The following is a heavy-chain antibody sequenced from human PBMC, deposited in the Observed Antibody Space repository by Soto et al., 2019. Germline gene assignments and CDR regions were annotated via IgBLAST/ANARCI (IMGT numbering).Heavy chain of an antibody. Sequence: PSETLSLTCTVSGGSISSGGYYWSWIRQHPGKGLEWIGYIYYSGSTYYNPSLKSRVTISVDTSKNQFSLKLSSVTAADTAVYYCARAPRKGRWFDPWGQGTLVTVSS. V-gene: IGHV4-31*03. D-gene: IGHD1-26*01. CDR3: ARAPRKGRWFDP. J-gene: IGHJ5*02. CDR1: GGSISSGGYY. CDR2: IYYSGST.